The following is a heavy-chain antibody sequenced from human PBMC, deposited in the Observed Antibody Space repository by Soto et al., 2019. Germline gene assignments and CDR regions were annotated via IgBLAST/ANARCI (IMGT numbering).Heavy chain of an antibody. D-gene: IGHD3-10*01. V-gene: IGHV3-21*01. J-gene: IGHJ6*02. Sequence: GWTLRLSCTASVFTFSTYSMNWVRQAPGKGLEWVSSISGSSTYIYYADSLKGRFTISRDNAKNSLYLQMSILRAEDTAVYYCARNSATYYYGSGTYDNHGMDVWGQGTTVTVSS. CDR1: VFTFSTYS. CDR2: ISGSSTYI. CDR3: ARNSATYYYGSGTYDNHGMDV.